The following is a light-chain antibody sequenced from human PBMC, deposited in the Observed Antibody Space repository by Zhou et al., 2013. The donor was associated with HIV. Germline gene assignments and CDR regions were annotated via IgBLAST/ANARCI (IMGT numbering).Light chain of an antibody. CDR3: QHYYSYPWT. J-gene: IGKJ1*01. V-gene: IGKV1-8*01. CDR1: QGISTY. CDR2: GAS. Sequence: AIRMTQSPASFSASTGDTVTISCRASQGISTYLAWYQQKPGKAPNLLIYGASTLQSGVPSRFSGSGSGTDFTLTIDCLQSDDFATYYCQHYYSYPWTFGQGTKVET.